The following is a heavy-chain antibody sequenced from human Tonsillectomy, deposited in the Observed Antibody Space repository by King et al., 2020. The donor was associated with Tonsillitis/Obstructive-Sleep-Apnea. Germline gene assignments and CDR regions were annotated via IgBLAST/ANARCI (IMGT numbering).Heavy chain of an antibody. CDR1: GDSVSSNSAS. CDR3: ARPLGRGLDDAFDI. D-gene: IGHD5-12*01. J-gene: IGHJ3*02. Sequence: VQLQQSGPGLVKPSQTLSLTCDISGDSVSSNSASWNWIRQSPSRGLEWLGRTYYRSKWYNVYAVSVKSRITINPDTSKNQSSLQLNSVTPEDTAVYYCARPLGRGLDDAFDIWGQGTMVTVSS. V-gene: IGHV6-1*01. CDR2: TYYRSKWYN.